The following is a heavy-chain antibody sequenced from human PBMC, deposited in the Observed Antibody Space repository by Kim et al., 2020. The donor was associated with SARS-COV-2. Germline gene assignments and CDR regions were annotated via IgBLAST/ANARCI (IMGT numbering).Heavy chain of an antibody. CDR3: ARGRGNNYYGPGMTSRYFDY. Sequence: SETLSLTCAVYGGSFSGYYWSWIRQPPGKGLEWIGEINHSGSTNYNPSLKSRVTISVDTSKNQFSLKLSSVTAADTAVYYCARGRGNNYYGPGMTSRYFDYWGQGTLVTVSS. D-gene: IGHD3-10*01. V-gene: IGHV4-34*01. CDR1: GGSFSGYY. CDR2: INHSGST. J-gene: IGHJ4*02.